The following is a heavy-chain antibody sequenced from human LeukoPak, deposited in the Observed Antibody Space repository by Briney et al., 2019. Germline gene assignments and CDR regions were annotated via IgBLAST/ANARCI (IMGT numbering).Heavy chain of an antibody. V-gene: IGHV3-53*01. J-gene: IGHJ3*02. Sequence: GGSLRLSCAASGFTFSDYYMSWIRQAPGKGLEWVSVTYTGGNSYYAGSVQGRFITSRDISKNTLYLQMNNLRAEDSALYYCARGGRGSAAVVAPRSFDIWGQGTMVTVSS. CDR3: ARGGRGSAAVVAPRSFDI. D-gene: IGHD3-22*01. CDR2: TYTGGNS. CDR1: GFTFSDYY.